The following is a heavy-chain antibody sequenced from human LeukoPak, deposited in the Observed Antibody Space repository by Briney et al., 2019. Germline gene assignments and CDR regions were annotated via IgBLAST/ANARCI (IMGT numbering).Heavy chain of an antibody. CDR3: AKAGFTVAYFDY. CDR2: IRDDGSNK. CDR1: GFTFSSYG. J-gene: IGHJ4*02. V-gene: IGHV3-30*02. D-gene: IGHD4-23*01. Sequence: GSLRLSCAASGFTFSSYGMYWVRQAPGKGLEWVAFIRDDGSNKYYADSVKGRFTISRDNSKKTLYLQMNSLRAEDTAVYYCAKAGFTVAYFDYWGQGTLVTVSS.